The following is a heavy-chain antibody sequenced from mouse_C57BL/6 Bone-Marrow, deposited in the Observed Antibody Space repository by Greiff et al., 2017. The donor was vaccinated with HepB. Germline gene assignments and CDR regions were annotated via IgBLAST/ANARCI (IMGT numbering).Heavy chain of an antibody. Sequence: EVQRVESGPELVKPGASVKISCKASGYSFTGYFMNWVKQSHGKSLEWIGRINPYNGDTFYNQKFKGKATLTVDKSSSTAHMELLSLTSEDFAVYYCATEGLYTTVVEGGLFDYWGQGTTLTVSS. J-gene: IGHJ2*01. CDR2: INPYNGDT. V-gene: IGHV1-37*01. CDR3: ATEGLYTTVVEGGLFDY. D-gene: IGHD1-1*01. CDR1: GYSFTGYF.